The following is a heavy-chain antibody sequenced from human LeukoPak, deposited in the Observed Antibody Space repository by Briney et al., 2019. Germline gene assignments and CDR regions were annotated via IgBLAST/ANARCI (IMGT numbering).Heavy chain of an antibody. D-gene: IGHD3-16*02. CDR3: ARESDYVWGSYRYTAFDY. CDR2: ISSSSTTI. J-gene: IGHJ4*02. Sequence: GGSLRLSCAASGFTFSTYSMNWVRQAPGKGLEWVSYISSSSTTIYYADSMNGRFTISRDNAKNSLYLQMNSLRAEDTAVYYCARESDYVWGSYRYTAFDYWGQGTLATVSS. CDR1: GFTFSTYS. V-gene: IGHV3-48*04.